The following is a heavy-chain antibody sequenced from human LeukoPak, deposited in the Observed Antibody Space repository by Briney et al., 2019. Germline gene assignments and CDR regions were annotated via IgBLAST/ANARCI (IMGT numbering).Heavy chain of an antibody. CDR3: ATGRWADYYFDY. Sequence: ASVKVSCKVSGYTLTELSMHWVRQAPGKGLEWMGGFDPEDGETIYAQKFQGRVTMTEDTSTDTAYMELSSLRSEDTAVYYCATGRWADYYFDYWSQGTLVTVSS. J-gene: IGHJ4*02. CDR1: GYTLTELS. D-gene: IGHD1-26*01. V-gene: IGHV1-24*01. CDR2: FDPEDGET.